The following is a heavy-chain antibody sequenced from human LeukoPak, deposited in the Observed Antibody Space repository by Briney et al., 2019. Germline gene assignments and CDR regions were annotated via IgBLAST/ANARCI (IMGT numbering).Heavy chain of an antibody. Sequence: GGSLRLSRAASGFTFSGSAMHWVRQASGKGLEWVGRIRSKANSYATAYAASVKGRITISRDDSKNTAYLQMNSLKTEDTAVYYCAKSGIGYNMDVWGKGTTVTVSS. CDR2: IRSKANSYAT. CDR3: AKSGIGYNMDV. CDR1: GFTFSGSA. V-gene: IGHV3-73*01. D-gene: IGHD3-3*01. J-gene: IGHJ6*03.